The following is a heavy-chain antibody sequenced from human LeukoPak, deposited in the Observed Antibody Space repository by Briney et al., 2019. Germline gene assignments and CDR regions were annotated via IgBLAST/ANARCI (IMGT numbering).Heavy chain of an antibody. CDR1: GYTFTGYY. CDR2: INPNSGGT. Sequence: SVKVSCKASGYTFTGYYMHWVRQAPGQGLEWMGWINPNSGGTNYAQKFQGRVTMTRDTSISTAYMELSRLRSDDTAVYYCARSFRDYVWGSYRYTGGYAFDIWGQGTMVTVSS. V-gene: IGHV1-2*02. J-gene: IGHJ3*02. CDR3: ARSFRDYVWGSYRYTGGYAFDI. D-gene: IGHD3-16*02.